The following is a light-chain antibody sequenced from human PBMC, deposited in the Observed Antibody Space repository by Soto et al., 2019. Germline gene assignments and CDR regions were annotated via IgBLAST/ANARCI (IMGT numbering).Light chain of an antibody. J-gene: IGLJ1*01. CDR2: EVS. Sequence: QSALTQPASVSGSPGQSITISCTGTSSDVGSYNYVSWYQQYPGKVPKLMIHEVSNRPSGVSSRFSGSKSGDTASLTISGLQPEDEADYYCSSYTSSSTLVFGTGTKVTVL. V-gene: IGLV2-14*01. CDR3: SSYTSSSTLV. CDR1: SSDVGSYNY.